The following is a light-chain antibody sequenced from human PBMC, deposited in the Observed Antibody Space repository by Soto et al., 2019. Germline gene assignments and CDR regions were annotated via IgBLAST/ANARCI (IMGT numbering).Light chain of an antibody. CDR2: DAS. Sequence: EIALTQSPATLSLSPGERATLSCRANRTVFNFLIWYQQKPGQAPRLLINDASNRATDIPARFSGTGSGTDFRLTISSLEHEDFALYFCQQRAIWLYTFGPGTKLEIK. V-gene: IGKV3-11*01. CDR1: RTVFNF. J-gene: IGKJ2*01. CDR3: QQRAIWLYT.